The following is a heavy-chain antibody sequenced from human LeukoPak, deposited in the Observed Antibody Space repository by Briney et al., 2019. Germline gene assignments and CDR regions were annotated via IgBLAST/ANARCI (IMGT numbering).Heavy chain of an antibody. Sequence: PGGSLRLSCAASGFTFTNSWMAWVRQAPGKGLEWVANIKQDGSTKHNADSLKGRFTISRDNPKNSLSLQMNSLRADDTALYYCARDTDGSLDYWGQGILVTVAS. CDR1: GFTFTNSW. D-gene: IGHD1-26*01. CDR2: IKQDGSTK. J-gene: IGHJ4*02. V-gene: IGHV3-7*01. CDR3: ARDTDGSLDY.